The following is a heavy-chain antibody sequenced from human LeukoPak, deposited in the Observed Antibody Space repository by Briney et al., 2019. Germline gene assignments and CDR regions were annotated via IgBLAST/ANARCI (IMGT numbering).Heavy chain of an antibody. CDR1: GGSFSGYY. V-gene: IGHV4-34*01. CDR2: INHSGST. CDR3: ARGTGWLRSLYYFDY. Sequence: SETLSLTCAFYGGSFSGYYWSWIRQPPGKGLEWIGEINHSGSTNYNPSLKSRVTISVDTSKNQFSLKLSSVTAADTAVYYCARGTGWLRSLYYFDYWGQGTLVTVSS. D-gene: IGHD5-12*01. J-gene: IGHJ4*02.